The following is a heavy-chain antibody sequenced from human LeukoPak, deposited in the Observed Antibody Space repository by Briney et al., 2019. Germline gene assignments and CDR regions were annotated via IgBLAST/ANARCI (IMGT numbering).Heavy chain of an antibody. Sequence: SETLSLTCTVSGDSISSYYWSWIRQPPGKGLEWIGYIYYSGSTNYNPSLKSRVTISEDTSKNQFSLKLSSVTAADTAVYYCARVLANYYYGIDVWGQGTTVTVSS. CDR2: IYYSGST. CDR1: GDSISSYY. CDR3: ARVLANYYYGIDV. J-gene: IGHJ6*02. D-gene: IGHD3-3*01. V-gene: IGHV4-59*01.